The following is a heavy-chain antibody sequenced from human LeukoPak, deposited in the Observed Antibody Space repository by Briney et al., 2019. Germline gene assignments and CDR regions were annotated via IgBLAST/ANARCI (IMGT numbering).Heavy chain of an antibody. D-gene: IGHD3-22*01. V-gene: IGHV3-23*01. Sequence: GGSLRLSCAASGFTFSSYAMSWVRQAPGKGLEWVSAISGSGGSTYYADSVKGRFTISRDNSKNTLYLQMNSLRAEDTAVYYCASYYYDSSGYSNFDYWGQGTLVTVSS. CDR2: ISGSGGST. CDR1: GFTFSSYA. J-gene: IGHJ4*02. CDR3: ASYYYDSSGYSNFDY.